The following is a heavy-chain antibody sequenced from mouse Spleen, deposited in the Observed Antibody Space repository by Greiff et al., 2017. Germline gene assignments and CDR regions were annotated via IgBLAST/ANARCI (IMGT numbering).Heavy chain of an antibody. D-gene: IGHD2-2*01. CDR1: GYTFTDYN. CDR3: ARRIYYGYDY. J-gene: IGHJ2*01. CDR2: INPNNGGT. V-gene: IGHV1-18*01. Sequence: DVKLQESGPELVKPGASVKIPCKASGYTFTDYNMDWVKQSHGKSLEWIGDINPNNGGTIYNQKFKDKATLTVDKSSSTAYMELRSLTSEDTAVYYCARRIYYGYDYWGQGTTLTVSS.